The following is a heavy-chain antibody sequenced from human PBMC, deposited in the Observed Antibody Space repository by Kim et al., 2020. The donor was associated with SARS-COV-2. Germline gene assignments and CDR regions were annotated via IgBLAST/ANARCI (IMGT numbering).Heavy chain of an antibody. Sequence: GGSLRLSCAGTGFIFSAAWMSWVRQAPGKGLEWVARINSKSDGGTRDYAAVVKGRFTISRDDSKNTLYMQMNGLKTEDTAVYYCTFGPAWGQGSLVIVSS. CDR3: TFGPA. D-gene: IGHD3-10*01. CDR2: INSKSDGGTR. V-gene: IGHV3-15*01. CDR1: GFIFSAAW. J-gene: IGHJ4*02.